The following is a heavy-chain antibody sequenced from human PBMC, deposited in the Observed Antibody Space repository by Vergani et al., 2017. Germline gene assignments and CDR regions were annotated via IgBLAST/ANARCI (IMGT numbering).Heavy chain of an antibody. CDR3: ARWGVRIAAAGGFDY. Sequence: QVQLQQSGPGLVKPSQPLSLTCAISGDSVSSNSAAWNWIRQSPSRGLGWLGRTYYRSKWYHDYAVSVKSRITINPDTSKNKFSLQLNSVTPEDTAVYYCARWGVRIAAAGGFDYWGQGTLVTVSS. V-gene: IGHV6-1*01. D-gene: IGHD6-13*01. CDR1: GDSVSSNSAA. CDR2: TYYRSKWYH. J-gene: IGHJ4*02.